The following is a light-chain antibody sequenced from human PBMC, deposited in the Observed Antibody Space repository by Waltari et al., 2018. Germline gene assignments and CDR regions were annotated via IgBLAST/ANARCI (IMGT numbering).Light chain of an antibody. V-gene: IGLV2-23*02. CDR1: SDDVGSYNF. CDR2: EVT. J-gene: IGLJ3*02. Sequence: QSALTQPASVSGSAGQSITISCTGTSDDVGSYNFVSWYQQNPGKAPSLLISEVTKRPSGVLSRCSGSTSGITASLTISGLQTEDEADYYCCSYAGGATWVFGGGTKLTVL. CDR3: CSYAGGATWV.